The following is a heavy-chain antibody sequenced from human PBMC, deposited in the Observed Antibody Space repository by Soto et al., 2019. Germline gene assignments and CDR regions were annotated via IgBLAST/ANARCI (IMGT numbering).Heavy chain of an antibody. V-gene: IGHV1-46*01. CDR3: ARVYCSGGGCYGIDY. CDR1: GYTFTSSY. CDR2: INPSGGST. Sequence: ASVKVSCKASGYTFTSSYMHWVRQAPGQGLEWVGKINPSGGSTSYAQKFQGRLTMTRDTSTSTVFMELSSLRSEDTAVFYCARVYCSGGGCYGIDYWGQGTLVTVSS. J-gene: IGHJ4*02. D-gene: IGHD2-15*01.